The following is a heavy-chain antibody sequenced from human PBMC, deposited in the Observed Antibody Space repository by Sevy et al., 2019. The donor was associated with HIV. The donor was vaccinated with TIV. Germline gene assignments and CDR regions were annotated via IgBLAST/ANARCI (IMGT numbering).Heavy chain of an antibody. J-gene: IGHJ4*02. Sequence: GGSLRLSCAASGFTVSSNYMSWVRQAPGKGLEWVSVIYSGGSTYYADSVKGRFTMSRDNPKNTLYLQMNSLRAEDTAVYYCARDLGGADLDYWGQGTRVTVSS. D-gene: IGHD1-26*01. CDR1: GFTVSSNY. CDR2: IYSGGST. V-gene: IGHV3-53*01. CDR3: ARDLGGADLDY.